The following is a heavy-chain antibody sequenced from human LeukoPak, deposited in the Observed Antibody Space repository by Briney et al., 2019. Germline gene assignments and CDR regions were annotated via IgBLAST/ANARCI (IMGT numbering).Heavy chain of an antibody. J-gene: IGHJ5*02. CDR3: ERTYCTNGVCFNWFDP. Sequence: GASVKVSCKASGYTFTSYGISWARQAPGQGLEWMGWISAYNGGTNYAQKFQGRVTMTRDTSISTAYMELSRLRSDDTAVYYCERTYCTNGVCFNWFDPWGQGTLVSVSS. D-gene: IGHD2-8*01. CDR1: GYTFTSYG. CDR2: ISAYNGGT. V-gene: IGHV1-18*01.